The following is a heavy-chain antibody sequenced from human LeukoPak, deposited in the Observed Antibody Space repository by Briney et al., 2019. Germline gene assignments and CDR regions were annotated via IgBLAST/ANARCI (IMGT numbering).Heavy chain of an antibody. Sequence: GASVKVSCKASGYTFTGYYMHWVRQAPGQGLECMGWINPNSGGTNYAQKFQGRVTMTRDTSISTAYMELSRLRSDDTAVYYCARVVTIFGVVTPDDAFDIWGQGTMVTVSS. V-gene: IGHV1-2*02. CDR3: ARVVTIFGVVTPDDAFDI. D-gene: IGHD3-3*01. CDR1: GYTFTGYY. CDR2: INPNSGGT. J-gene: IGHJ3*02.